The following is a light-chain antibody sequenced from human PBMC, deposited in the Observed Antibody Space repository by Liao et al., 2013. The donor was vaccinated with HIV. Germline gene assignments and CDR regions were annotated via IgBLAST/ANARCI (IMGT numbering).Light chain of an antibody. CDR3: QVWDSSTDWV. V-gene: IGLV3-25*02. CDR1: ALPKQY. J-gene: IGLJ3*02. Sequence: SYELTQPPSVSVSPGQTARITCSGDALPKQYAYWYQQKPGQAPVLLIYKDSERPSGIPERFSGSNSGNTATLTISGTQVMDEADYYCQVWDSSTDWVFGGGTNLAVL. CDR2: KDS.